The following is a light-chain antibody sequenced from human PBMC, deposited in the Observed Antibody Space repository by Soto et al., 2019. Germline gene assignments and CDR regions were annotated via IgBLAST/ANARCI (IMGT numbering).Light chain of an antibody. CDR1: SSNIGSNT. CDR2: SNN. Sequence: QSVLTQPPSASGTPGQRVTISCSGSSSNIGSNTVHWYQQLPGTAPKLLIYSNNQRPSGVPDRFSGSKSGTSASLAISGLQSADEADYYCAAWDDSLNGVVFGGGTKLTVL. CDR3: AAWDDSLNGVV. J-gene: IGLJ2*01. V-gene: IGLV1-44*01.